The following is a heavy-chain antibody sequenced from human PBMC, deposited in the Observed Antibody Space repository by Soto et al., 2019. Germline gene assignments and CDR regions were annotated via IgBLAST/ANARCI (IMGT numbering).Heavy chain of an antibody. CDR1: GYTLTELS. CDR3: ARVIYYDSSGYYWPESLDY. V-gene: IGHV1-24*01. CDR2: FDPEDGET. J-gene: IGHJ4*02. Sequence: ASVKVSCKVSGYTLTELSMHWVRQAPGKGLEWMGGFDPEDGETIYAQKLQGRVTMNTDTSTSTAYMELRSLRSDDTAVYYCARVIYYDSSGYYWPESLDYWGRGTLVTVSS. D-gene: IGHD3-22*01.